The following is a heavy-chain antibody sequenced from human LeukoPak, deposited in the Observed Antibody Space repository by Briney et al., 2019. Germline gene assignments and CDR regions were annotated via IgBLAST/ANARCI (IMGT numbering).Heavy chain of an antibody. D-gene: IGHD7-27*01. J-gene: IGHJ6*03. CDR1: GFTFTSYC. CDR2: ININGGGT. CDR3: AKVRPGYYYMDV. V-gene: IGHV3-74*01. Sequence: PGGSLRLSCAASGFTFTSYCMHWVRQAPGQGLVWVSRININGGGTSYADSVKGRFTISRDNAKNTLYLQMNSLRAEDTAVYYCAKVRPGYYYMDVWGKGTTVTVSS.